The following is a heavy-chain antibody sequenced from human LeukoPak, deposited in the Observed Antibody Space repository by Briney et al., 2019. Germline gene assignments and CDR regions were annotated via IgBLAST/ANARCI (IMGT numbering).Heavy chain of an antibody. Sequence: SVKVSCKASGSTFSSYAISWVRQAPGQGLEWMGGIIPIFGTANYAQKFQGRVTITTDESTSTAYMELSSLRSEDTAVYYCARSLHGGHYLDYWGQGTLVTVSS. CDR2: IIPIFGTA. CDR3: ARSLHGGHYLDY. J-gene: IGHJ4*02. CDR1: GSTFSSYA. V-gene: IGHV1-69*05. D-gene: IGHD3-16*01.